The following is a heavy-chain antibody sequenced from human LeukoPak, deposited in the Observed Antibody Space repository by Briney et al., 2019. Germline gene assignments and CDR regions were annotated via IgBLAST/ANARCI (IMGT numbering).Heavy chain of an antibody. CDR1: GGTFSSYA. CDR2: IIPIFGIA. J-gene: IGHJ6*02. V-gene: IGHV1-69*04. Sequence: ASVKVSCKASGGTFSSYAISWVRQAPGQGLEWMGRIIPIFGIANYAQKFQGRVTITADKSTSTAYMELSSLRSEDTAVYYCARDQVPAAIRGYYYYYGMDVWGQGTTVTVSS. CDR3: ARDQVPAAIRGYYYYYGMDV. D-gene: IGHD2-2*02.